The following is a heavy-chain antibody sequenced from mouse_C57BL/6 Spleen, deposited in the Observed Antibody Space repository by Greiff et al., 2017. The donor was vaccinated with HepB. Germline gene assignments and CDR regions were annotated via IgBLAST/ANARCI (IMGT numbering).Heavy chain of an antibody. Sequence: EVKLMESGEGLVKPGGSLKLSCAASGFTFSSYAMSWVRQTPEKRLEWVAYISSGGDYIYYADTVKGRFTISRDNARNTLYLQMSSLKSEDTAMYYCTRDLENGYWYFDVWGTGTTVTVSS. CDR3: TRDLENGYWYFDV. CDR2: ISSGGDYI. V-gene: IGHV5-9-1*02. J-gene: IGHJ1*03. CDR1: GFTFSSYA. D-gene: IGHD1-1*01.